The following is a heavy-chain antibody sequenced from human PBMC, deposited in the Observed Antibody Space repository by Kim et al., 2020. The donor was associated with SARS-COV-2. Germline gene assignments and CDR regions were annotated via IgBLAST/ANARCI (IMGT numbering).Heavy chain of an antibody. J-gene: IGHJ4*02. V-gene: IGHV5-51*01. Sequence: GESLKISCQGSGYIFTKYWIAWVRQMPGKDLEWMGTIYGGDSETRYSPSFQGQVTISADKSISTAYLQWNSLKSSDTAMYYCARSLNSDTWYGSSPFYSDYWGQGTQVTVS. CDR1: GYIFTKYW. CDR3: ARSLNSDTWYGSSPFYSDY. CDR2: IYGGDSET. D-gene: IGHD1-26*01.